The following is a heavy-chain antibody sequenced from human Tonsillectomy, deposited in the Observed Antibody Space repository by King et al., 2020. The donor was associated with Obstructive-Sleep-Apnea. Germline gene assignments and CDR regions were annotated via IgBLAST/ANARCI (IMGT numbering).Heavy chain of an antibody. CDR3: ARTPHGDYALDY. J-gene: IGHJ4*02. D-gene: IGHD4-17*01. CDR2: IYHSGTS. CDR1: GGSISSSSW. Sequence: VQLQESGPGLVKPSGTLSLTCAVSGGSISSSSWWTWVRQPPGKRLEWIGQIYHSGTSNYNSALKSRVTFSVDKSKNQFSRKLTSVTAADTAIYYCARTPHGDYALDYWGQGTLVTVSS. V-gene: IGHV4-4*02.